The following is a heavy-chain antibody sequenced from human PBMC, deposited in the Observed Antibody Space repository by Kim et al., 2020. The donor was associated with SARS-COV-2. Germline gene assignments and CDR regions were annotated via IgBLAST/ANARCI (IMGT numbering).Heavy chain of an antibody. D-gene: IGHD1-26*01. CDR3: ARGGIVGATFFDY. J-gene: IGHJ4*02. CDR2: ISYDGSNK. Sequence: GGSLRLSCAASGFTFSSYGMHWVRQAPGKGLEWVAVISYDGSNKYYADSVKGRFTISRDNSKNTLYLQMNSLRAEDTAVYYCARGGIVGATFFDYWGQGTLVTVSS. CDR1: GFTFSSYG. V-gene: IGHV3-33*05.